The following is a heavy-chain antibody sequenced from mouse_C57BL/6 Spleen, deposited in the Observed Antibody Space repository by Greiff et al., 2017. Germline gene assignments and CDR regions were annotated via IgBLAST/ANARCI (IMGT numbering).Heavy chain of an antibody. CDR2: INPSNGGT. CDR3: ARSGAYYSNSYYFDY. D-gene: IGHD2-5*01. J-gene: IGHJ2*01. V-gene: IGHV1-53*01. Sequence: VQLQQPGTELVKPGASVKLSCKASGYTFTSYWMHWVKQRPGQGLEWIGNINPSNGGTNYNEKFKSKATLTVDKSSSTAYMQPSSLTSEDSAVYYCARSGAYYSNSYYFDYWGQGTTRTVSS. CDR1: GYTFTSYW.